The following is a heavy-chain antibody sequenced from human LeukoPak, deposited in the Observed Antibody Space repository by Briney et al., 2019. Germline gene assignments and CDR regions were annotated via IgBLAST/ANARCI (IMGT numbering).Heavy chain of an antibody. V-gene: IGHV1-18*04. Sequence: ASVKVSCKASGYTFSSYGLSWVRQAPGQGLEWMGWISAYNGYTRYAQKVQGRVTMTTDTSTSTAYMELRSLRSDDTAVYYCARDRYYYDSSGYFQAWAFDIWGQGTMVTVSS. CDR1: GYTFSSYG. D-gene: IGHD3-22*01. CDR2: ISAYNGYT. CDR3: ARDRYYYDSSGYFQAWAFDI. J-gene: IGHJ3*02.